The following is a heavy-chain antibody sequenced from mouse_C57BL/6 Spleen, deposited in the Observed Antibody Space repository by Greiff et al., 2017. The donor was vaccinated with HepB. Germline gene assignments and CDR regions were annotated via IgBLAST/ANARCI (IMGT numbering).Heavy chain of an antibody. J-gene: IGHJ3*01. CDR2: IDPSDSYT. V-gene: IGHV1-69*01. CDR1: GYTFTSYW. Sequence: QVQLQQPGAELVMPGASVKLSCKASGYTFTSYWMHWVKQRPGQGLEWIGEIDPSDSYTNYNQKFKGKSTLTVDKSSSTAYMQLSSLTSEDSAVYYCARSGYDFFAYWGQGTLVTVSA. D-gene: IGHD2-4*01. CDR3: ARSGYDFFAY.